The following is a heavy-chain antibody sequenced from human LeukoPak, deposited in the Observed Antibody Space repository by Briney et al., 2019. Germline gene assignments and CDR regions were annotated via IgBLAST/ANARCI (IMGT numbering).Heavy chain of an antibody. CDR2: IYYSGST. V-gene: IGHV4-59*08. CDR3: ARSHRSTTNCVASYGMDV. CDR1: AGPISNYY. J-gene: IGHJ6*02. Sequence: PSETLSLTCTVSAGPISNYYWNWLRQPPGKGLEWIGYIYYSGSTNYNPSLKSRVTISVDTSKDQFSLKLSSMTAASTTLYHCARSHRSTTNCVASYGMDVWGQGTTVTVSS. D-gene: IGHD2-2*01.